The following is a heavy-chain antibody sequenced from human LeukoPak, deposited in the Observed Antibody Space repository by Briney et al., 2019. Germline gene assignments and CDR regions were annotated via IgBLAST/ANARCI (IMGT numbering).Heavy chain of an antibody. CDR3: AKPFIVGATGYYYYYMDV. CDR2: ISGSGGTT. CDR1: GFTFSRYD. D-gene: IGHD1-26*01. J-gene: IGHJ6*03. Sequence: GGSLRLSCAASGFTFSRYDMSWVRQAPGKGLEWVSAISGSGGTTHYADSVKGRFTISRDNSKNTLYLQMNSLRAEDTAVYYCAKPFIVGATGYYYYYMDVWGKGTTVTVSS. V-gene: IGHV3-23*01.